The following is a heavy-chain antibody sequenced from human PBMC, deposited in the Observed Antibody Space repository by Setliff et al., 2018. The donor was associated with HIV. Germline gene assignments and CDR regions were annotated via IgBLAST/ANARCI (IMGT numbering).Heavy chain of an antibody. CDR1: GFTFSSYA. CDR2: ISGSGGST. D-gene: IGHD2-2*01. Sequence: PGGSLRLSCAASGFTFSSYAMSRVRQAPGKGLEWVSAISGSGGSTYYADSVKGRFTISRDNSKNTLYLQMNSLRAEDTAVYYCAKTRRYCSSTSCSNLFDYWGQGTLVTVSS. V-gene: IGHV3-23*01. J-gene: IGHJ4*02. CDR3: AKTRRYCSSTSCSNLFDY.